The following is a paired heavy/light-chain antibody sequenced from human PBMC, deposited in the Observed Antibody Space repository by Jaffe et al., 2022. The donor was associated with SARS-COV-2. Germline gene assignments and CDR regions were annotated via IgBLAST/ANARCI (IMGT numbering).Light chain of an antibody. J-gene: IGKJ4*01. Sequence: VMTQSPDSLAVSLGERATINCKSSRNILYSSNNKNYLAWYQQKPGQPPKLLFYWASVREPGVPDRFSASGSGTEFTLTISSLQAEDVAVYYCQQFFGTPHFGGGTKVEIK. V-gene: IGKV4-1*01. CDR2: WAS. CDR1: RNILYSSNNKNY. CDR3: QQFFGTPH.
Heavy chain of an antibody. CDR2: ISGRSDII. D-gene: IGHD6-6*01. Sequence: VHLVESGGDLVQPGGSLRLSCAASGFRFSDFSMNWVRQAPGKRLEWISYISGRSDIIYYADSVKDRFTISRDNAKSLLYLQMNSLRDDDTATYFCARDKSAISSTASDYWGQGTLVTVSS. CDR1: GFRFSDFS. J-gene: IGHJ4*02. CDR3: ARDKSAISSTASDY. V-gene: IGHV3-48*02.